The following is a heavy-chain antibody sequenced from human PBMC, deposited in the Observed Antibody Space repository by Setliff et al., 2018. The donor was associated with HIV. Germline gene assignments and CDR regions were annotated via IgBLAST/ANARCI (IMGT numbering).Heavy chain of an antibody. D-gene: IGHD3-10*01. CDR1: GGSINSGGYY. CDR2: IYTSGLT. Sequence: PSETLSLTCTLSGGSINSGGYYWVWIRQPALKRLEWIGRIYTSGLTNYNPSLKSRVTISVDTSKNQVSLKLSSVTASDTAVYYCARARYIVIRGDAGMDVWGPGTTVTVSS. J-gene: IGHJ6*02. V-gene: IGHV4-61*02. CDR3: ARARYIVIRGDAGMDV.